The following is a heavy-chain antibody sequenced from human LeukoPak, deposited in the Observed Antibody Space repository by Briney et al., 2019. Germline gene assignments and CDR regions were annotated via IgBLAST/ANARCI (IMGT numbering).Heavy chain of an antibody. J-gene: IGHJ4*01. Sequence: EGSLRLSCAASGFTFSDYAMSWLRQAPGRGLEWVSAISDSGVDTYYADSVKGRFTMSRDNSKSTLYLQMNRLRAEDTAVYYCANGNSNSPKDYWGHGTLVTVSS. CDR3: ANGNSNSPKDY. CDR1: GFTFSDYA. CDR2: ISDSGVDT. V-gene: IGHV3-23*01. D-gene: IGHD2-2*01.